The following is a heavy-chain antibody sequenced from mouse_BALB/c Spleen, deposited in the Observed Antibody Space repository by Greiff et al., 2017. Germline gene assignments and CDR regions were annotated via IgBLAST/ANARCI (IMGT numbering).Heavy chain of an antibody. CDR3: ARGYYGSSLFDY. D-gene: IGHD1-1*01. J-gene: IGHJ2*01. CDR1: GYSITSGYY. CDR2: ISYDGSN. Sequence: EVQLQQSGPGLVKPSQSLSLTCSVTGYSITSGYYWNWIRQFPGNKLEWMGYISYDGSNNYNPSLKNRISITRDTSKNQFFLKLNSVTTEDTATYYCARGYYGSSLFDYWGQGTTLTVSS. V-gene: IGHV3-6*02.